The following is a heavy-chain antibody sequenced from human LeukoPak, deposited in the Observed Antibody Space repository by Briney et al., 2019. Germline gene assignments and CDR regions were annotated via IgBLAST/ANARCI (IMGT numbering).Heavy chain of an antibody. J-gene: IGHJ4*02. CDR2: ISSSGSTI. Sequence: GGSLRLSCAASGFTFSDYYMSWIRQAPGKGLEWVSYISSSGSTIYYADSVKGRFTISRDNSKNTLYLQMTSLRAEDTAVYYCGKILRTAAPATGYWGQGALVTVSS. V-gene: IGHV3-11*01. CDR1: GFTFSDYY. CDR3: GKILRTAAPATGY. D-gene: IGHD6-13*01.